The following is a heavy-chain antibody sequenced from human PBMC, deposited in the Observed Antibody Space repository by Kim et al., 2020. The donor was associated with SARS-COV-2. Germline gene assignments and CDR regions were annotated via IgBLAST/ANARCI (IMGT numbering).Heavy chain of an antibody. D-gene: IGHD5-12*01. CDR1: VFTFGNYA. J-gene: IGHJ4*02. CDR2: IGASGRST. Sequence: GGSLRLSCAASVFTFGNYAMAWVRQAPEKGLEWVSAIGASGRSTYYADSVKGRFTISRDDSMNTHYLEMNSLGDEDTATYYCAKGTSGYHQERYFDYWGQGTVVIVSS. V-gene: IGHV3-23*01. CDR3: AKGTSGYHQERYFDY.